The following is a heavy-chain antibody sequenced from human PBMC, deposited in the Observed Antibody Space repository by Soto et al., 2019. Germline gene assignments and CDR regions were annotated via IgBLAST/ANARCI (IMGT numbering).Heavy chain of an antibody. Sequence: ETLSLTCTVSGGSISSYYWSWIRQPPGKGLEWIGYIYYSGSTNYNPSLKSRVTISVDTSKNQFSLKLSSLTAADTAVYYCARVWGYYFDYWGQGTLVTSPQ. J-gene: IGHJ4*02. CDR2: IYYSGST. D-gene: IGHD7-27*01. V-gene: IGHV4-59*01. CDR1: GGSISSYY. CDR3: ARVWGYYFDY.